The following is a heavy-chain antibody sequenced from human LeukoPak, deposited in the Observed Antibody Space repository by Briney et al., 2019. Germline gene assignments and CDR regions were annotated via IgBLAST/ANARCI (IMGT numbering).Heavy chain of an antibody. CDR1: GASITGYY. CDR3: ARDPAQIWVRGVHRGGGAFDI. J-gene: IGHJ3*02. V-gene: IGHV4-34*01. Sequence: SETLSLTCSVSGASITGYYWSWIRQPPGKGLEWIGEINHSGSTNYNPSLKSRVTISVDTSKNQFSLKLSSVTAADTAVYYCARDPAQIWVRGVHRGGGAFDIWGQGTMVTVSS. D-gene: IGHD3-10*01. CDR2: INHSGST.